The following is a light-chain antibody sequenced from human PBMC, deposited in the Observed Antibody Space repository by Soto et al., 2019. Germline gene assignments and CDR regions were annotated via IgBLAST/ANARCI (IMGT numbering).Light chain of an antibody. CDR3: QQYENLPRT. CDR1: QDIRQN. CDR2: YAS. Sequence: DIQMTQSPFAMPASLGDRVTIXXQASQDIRQNLNWYQLKPGKVPKLXIYYASKLETGGPLRFTGSGSGTEFTFAISSLQPDDIATYFCQQYENLPRTFGQGTKVDI. J-gene: IGKJ2*01. V-gene: IGKV1-33*01.